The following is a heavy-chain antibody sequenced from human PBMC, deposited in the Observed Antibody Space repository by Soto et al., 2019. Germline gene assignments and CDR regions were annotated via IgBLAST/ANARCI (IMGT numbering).Heavy chain of an antibody. CDR2: IHYSGTT. J-gene: IGHJ3*02. V-gene: IGHV4-31*03. CDR1: GGSISSGNYY. D-gene: IGHD5-12*01. CDR3: ARRDIVATSGAFDI. Sequence: TLSLNCTVSGGSISSGNYYWSWIRQHPGKGLEWIGYIHYSGTTYYNPSLKSRITISVDTSKNQFSLMLSSVTAADTAVYYCARRDIVATSGAFDIWGQGTMVTVSS.